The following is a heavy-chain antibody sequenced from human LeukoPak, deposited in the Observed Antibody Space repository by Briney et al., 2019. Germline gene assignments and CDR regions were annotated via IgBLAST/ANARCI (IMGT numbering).Heavy chain of an antibody. CDR2: INHSGST. CDR1: GGSISSYY. CDR3: ARGYHGFYYYYGMDV. D-gene: IGHD2-2*03. J-gene: IGHJ6*02. V-gene: IGHV4-34*01. Sequence: SETLSLTCTVSGGSISSYYWSWIRQPPGKGLEWIGEINHSGSTNYNPSLKSRVTISVDTSKNQFSLKLSSVTAADTAVYYCARGYHGFYYYYGMDVWGQGTTVTVSS.